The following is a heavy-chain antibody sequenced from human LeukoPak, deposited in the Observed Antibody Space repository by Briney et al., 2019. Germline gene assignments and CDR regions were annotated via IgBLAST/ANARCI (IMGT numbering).Heavy chain of an antibody. V-gene: IGHV1-69*05. CDR2: IIPIFGTA. D-gene: IGHD3-22*01. Sequence: GASVKVSCTASGGTFSSYAISWVRQAPGQGLEWMGGIIPIFGTANYAQKFQGRVTITTDESTSTAYMELSSLRSEDTAVYYCGRVRDFYDSSGYYSSADAFDIWGQGTMVTVSS. CDR1: GGTFSSYA. J-gene: IGHJ3*02. CDR3: GRVRDFYDSSGYYSSADAFDI.